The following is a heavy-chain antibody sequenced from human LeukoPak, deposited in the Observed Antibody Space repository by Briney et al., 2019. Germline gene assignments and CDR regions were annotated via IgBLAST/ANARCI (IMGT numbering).Heavy chain of an antibody. CDR2: ISYDGSNK. CDR1: GFTFSSYA. CDR3: ARAGIHDYTCDY. J-gene: IGHJ4*02. Sequence: GGSLRLSCAASGFTFSSYAMHWVRQAPGKGLEWVAVISYDGSNKDYADSVKGRFTISRDNSKNTLYLQMNSLRVEDTAVYYCARAGIHDYTCDYWGQGTLVTVSS. D-gene: IGHD4-11*01. V-gene: IGHV3-30-3*01.